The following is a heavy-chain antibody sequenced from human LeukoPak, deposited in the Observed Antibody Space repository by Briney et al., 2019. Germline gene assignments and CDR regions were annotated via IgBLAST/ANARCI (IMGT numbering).Heavy chain of an antibody. Sequence: ASVKDSRKTSGYSFILYGISWVRPAPGQGPEWMGWISTSTGDTKYTQKFQGRVTLTTDTSTSTAYMELSSLRSDDTAVYYCARDDNYGIFVNVDHWGQGTLVTVSS. CDR3: ARDDNYGIFVNVDH. J-gene: IGHJ4*02. D-gene: IGHD4-11*01. CDR2: ISTSTGDT. V-gene: IGHV1-18*01. CDR1: GYSFILYG.